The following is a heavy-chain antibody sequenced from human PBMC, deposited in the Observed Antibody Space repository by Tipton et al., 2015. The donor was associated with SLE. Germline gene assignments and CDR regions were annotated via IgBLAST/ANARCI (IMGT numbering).Heavy chain of an antibody. Sequence: SLRLSCAASGFTFSTNAMSWVRQAPGKGLEWVSSIIDGGTTYYTDSVKGRFTISRDNSKNTLYLQMNSLRAEDTAVYYCARHWSKGYYYGMDVWGQGTTVTVSS. CDR3: ARHWSKGYYYGMDV. V-gene: IGHV3-23*01. J-gene: IGHJ6*02. CDR2: IIDGGTT. CDR1: GFTFSTNA.